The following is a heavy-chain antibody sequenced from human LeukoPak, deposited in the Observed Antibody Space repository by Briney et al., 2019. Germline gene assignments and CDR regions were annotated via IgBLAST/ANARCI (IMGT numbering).Heavy chain of an antibody. CDR1: GGSISSSSYY. Sequence: SETLSLTCTVSGGSISSSSYYWGWIRQPPGKGLEWIGSIYYSGSTYYNPSLKSRVTISVDTSKNQFSLRLSSVTAADAAMYFCARGNWSYPVFDYWGQGTLVTVSS. V-gene: IGHV4-39*07. D-gene: IGHD1-7*01. J-gene: IGHJ4*02. CDR3: ARGNWSYPVFDY. CDR2: IYYSGST.